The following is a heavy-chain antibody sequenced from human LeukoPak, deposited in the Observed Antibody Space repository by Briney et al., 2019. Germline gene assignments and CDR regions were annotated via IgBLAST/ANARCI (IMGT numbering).Heavy chain of an antibody. CDR3: ARGVLLWFGELLSYNWFDP. Sequence: PSETLSLTCAVYGGSFSGYYWSWIRQPPGKGLEWIGEISHSGSTNYNPSLKSRVTISVDTSKNQFSLKLSSVTAADTAVYYCARGVLLWFGELLSYNWFDPWGQGTLVTVSS. D-gene: IGHD3-10*01. CDR1: GGSFSGYY. J-gene: IGHJ5*02. CDR2: ISHSGST. V-gene: IGHV4-34*01.